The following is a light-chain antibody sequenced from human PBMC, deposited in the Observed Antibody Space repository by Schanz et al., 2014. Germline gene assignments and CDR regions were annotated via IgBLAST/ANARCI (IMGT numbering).Light chain of an antibody. Sequence: QSALTQPRSVSGSPGQSVTISCTGSSSDVGRYDYVSWYQQYPGKAPELIIYDVSKRPSGVPDRFSGSRSGNTASLTISGLQAEDEADYYCCSYAGRYTYVFGTGTKVTVL. CDR3: CSYAGRYTYV. CDR1: SSDVGRYDY. V-gene: IGLV2-11*01. CDR2: DVS. J-gene: IGLJ1*01.